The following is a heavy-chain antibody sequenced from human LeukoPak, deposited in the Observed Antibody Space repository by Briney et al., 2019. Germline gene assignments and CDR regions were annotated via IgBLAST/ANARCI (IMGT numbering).Heavy chain of an antibody. CDR3: AKARKWELLPFDY. CDR2: ISGSGGST. D-gene: IGHD1-26*01. V-gene: IGHV3-23*01. CDR1: GFTFSSYA. Sequence: GGSLRLSCAASGFTFSSYAMSWVRQAPGKGLEWVSAISGSGGSTYYADSVKGRFTISRDNSKNTLYLQMNSLRAEDAAVYYCAKARKWELLPFDYWGQGTLVTVSS. J-gene: IGHJ4*02.